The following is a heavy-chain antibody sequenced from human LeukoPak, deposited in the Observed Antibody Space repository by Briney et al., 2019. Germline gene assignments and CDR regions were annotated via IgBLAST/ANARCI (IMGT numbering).Heavy chain of an antibody. Sequence: SETLSLTCAVYGGSFSGYYWSWIRQPPGKGLEWIGEINHSGSTNYNPSLKSRVTISVDTSKNQFSLKLSSVTAADTAVYYCARDRWSGWVDVWGQGTTVTVSS. V-gene: IGHV4-34*01. D-gene: IGHD6-19*01. CDR3: ARDRWSGWVDV. J-gene: IGHJ6*02. CDR2: INHSGST. CDR1: GGSFSGYY.